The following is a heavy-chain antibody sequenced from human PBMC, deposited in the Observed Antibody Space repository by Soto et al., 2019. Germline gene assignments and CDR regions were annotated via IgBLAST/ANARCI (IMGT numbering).Heavy chain of an antibody. Sequence: SSVKVSCKASGGTFSSYAISWVRQAPGQGLEWMGGIIPIFGTANYAQKFQGRVTITADKSTSTAYMELSSLRSEDTAVYYCARDRGEYSSSWYGDFQHWGQGTMVTVSS. V-gene: IGHV1-69*06. CDR2: IIPIFGTA. CDR3: ARDRGEYSSSWYGDFQH. CDR1: GGTFSSYA. J-gene: IGHJ1*01. D-gene: IGHD6-13*01.